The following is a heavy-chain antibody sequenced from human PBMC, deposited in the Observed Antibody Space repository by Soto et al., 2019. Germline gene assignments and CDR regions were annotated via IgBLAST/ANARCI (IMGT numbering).Heavy chain of an antibody. CDR1: GFTFSSYG. CDR2: ISYDGSNK. CDR3: AKPDSSGCFDY. Sequence: PGGSLRLSCAASGFTFSSYGMHWVRQAPGKGLEWVAVISYDGSNKYYADSVKGRFTISRDNSKNTLYLQMSSLRAEDTAVYYCAKPDSSGCFDYWGQGTMVTVSS. J-gene: IGHJ4*02. V-gene: IGHV3-30*18. D-gene: IGHD3-22*01.